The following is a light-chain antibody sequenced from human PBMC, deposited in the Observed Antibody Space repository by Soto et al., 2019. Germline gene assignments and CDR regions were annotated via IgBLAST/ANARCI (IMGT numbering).Light chain of an antibody. V-gene: IGKV1-39*01. CDR3: QQSYSNPYT. CDR1: QSISSY. CDR2: AAS. J-gene: IGKJ2*01. Sequence: DIQMTQSPSSLSASVGDRVTITCRASQSISSYLNWYQLKPGKAPKLLIYAASSLQGGVPSRFSGSGSGTDFTLTISSLQPDDFATYYCQQSYSNPYTFGQGTKLEIK.